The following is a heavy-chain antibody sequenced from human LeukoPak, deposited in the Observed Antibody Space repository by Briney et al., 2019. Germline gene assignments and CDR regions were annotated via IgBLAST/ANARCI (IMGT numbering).Heavy chain of an antibody. D-gene: IGHD3-22*01. Sequence: SETLSLTCTVSGGSISSSSYYWGWIRQPPGKGLEGIGRIYYSGSTYYNPSLKSRVTISVDTSKNQFSLKLSSVTAADTAVYYCARLTVNYYDSSGYYYFDYWGQGTLVTVSS. J-gene: IGHJ4*02. V-gene: IGHV4-39*01. CDR1: GGSISSSSYY. CDR3: ARLTVNYYDSSGYYYFDY. CDR2: IYYSGST.